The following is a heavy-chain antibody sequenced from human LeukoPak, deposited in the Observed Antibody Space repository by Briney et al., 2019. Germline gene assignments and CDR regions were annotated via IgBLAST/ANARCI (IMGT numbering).Heavy chain of an antibody. CDR3: AKDPAYYDFWSGYYTGGNFDY. CDR2: ISGSGGST. J-gene: IGHJ4*02. Sequence: PGGSLRLSCAASGFTFDDYAMHWVRQAPGKGLEWVSAISGSGGSTYYADSVKGRFTISRDNSKNTLYLQMNSLRAEDTAVYYCAKDPAYYDFWSGYYTGGNFDYWGQGTLVTVSS. CDR1: GFTFDDYA. D-gene: IGHD3-3*01. V-gene: IGHV3-23*01.